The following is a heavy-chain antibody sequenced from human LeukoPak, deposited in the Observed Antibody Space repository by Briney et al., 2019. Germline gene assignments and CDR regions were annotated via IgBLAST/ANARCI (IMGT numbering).Heavy chain of an antibody. V-gene: IGHV3-33*01. D-gene: IGHD1-1*01. CDR2: IWYDGSNK. Sequence: GGSLRLSCAASGFTFSSYGMHWVRQVPGKGLEWVAVIWYDGSNKYYADSVKGRFTISRDNSKNTLYLQMNSLRAEDTAVYYCARYSTSPYYYGMDVWGQGTTVTVSS. J-gene: IGHJ6*02. CDR3: ARYSTSPYYYGMDV. CDR1: GFTFSSYG.